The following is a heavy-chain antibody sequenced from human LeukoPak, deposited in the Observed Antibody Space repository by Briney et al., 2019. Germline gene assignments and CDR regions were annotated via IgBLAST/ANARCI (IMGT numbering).Heavy chain of an antibody. V-gene: IGHV3-23*01. D-gene: IGHD3-3*01. Sequence: GGSLRLSCAASGFTFSSYAMSWVRQAPGKGLEWVSAISGSGGSTYYADSVKGRFTISGDNSKNTLYLQMNSLRAEDTDVYYCAKDKSGGPTSYYDFWSGYTIHYFDYWGQGTLVTVSS. CDR1: GFTFSSYA. CDR2: ISGSGGST. J-gene: IGHJ4*02. CDR3: AKDKSGGPTSYYDFWSGYTIHYFDY.